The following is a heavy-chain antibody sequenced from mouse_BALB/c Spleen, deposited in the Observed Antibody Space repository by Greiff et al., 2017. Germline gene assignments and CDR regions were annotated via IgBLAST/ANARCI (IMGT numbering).Heavy chain of an antibody. J-gene: IGHJ2*01. CDR3: ATHGNPFDY. D-gene: IGHD2-1*01. CDR2: ISSGGST. CDR1: GFTFSSYA. Sequence: DVKLVESGGGLVKPGGSLKLSCAASGFTFSSYAMSWVRQTPEKRLEWVASISSGGSTYYPDSVKGRFTISRDNARNILYLQMSSLRSEDTAMYYCATHGNPFDYWGQGTTLTVSS. V-gene: IGHV5-6-5*01.